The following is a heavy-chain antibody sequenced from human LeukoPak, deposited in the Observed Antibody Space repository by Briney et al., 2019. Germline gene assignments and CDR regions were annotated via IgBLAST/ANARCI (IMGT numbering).Heavy chain of an antibody. Sequence: SETLSLTCTVSGGSISSNSYYWGWIRQPPGKGLEWIGTIYYRGATYYNPSLKSRVTISEDTSKNQFSLKLSSVTAADTAVYYCARGASPPNYYYGMDVWGQGTTVTVSS. CDR2: IYYRGAT. CDR1: GGSISSNSYY. V-gene: IGHV4-39*07. CDR3: ARGASPPNYYYGMDV. J-gene: IGHJ6*02.